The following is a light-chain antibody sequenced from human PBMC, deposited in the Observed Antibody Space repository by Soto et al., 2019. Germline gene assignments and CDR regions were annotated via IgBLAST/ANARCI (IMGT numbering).Light chain of an antibody. V-gene: IGKV3-15*01. CDR2: GAS. J-gene: IGKJ1*01. CDR3: QHYNNWPPWT. Sequence: EIVMTQSPATLSVSPGERATLSCRASQSVSSNLAWYQQKPGQAPRLIIYGASTRATGIPARFSGSGSGTGFTLTISSLQSEDFAVYYCQHYNNWPPWTFGQGTKVEIK. CDR1: QSVSSN.